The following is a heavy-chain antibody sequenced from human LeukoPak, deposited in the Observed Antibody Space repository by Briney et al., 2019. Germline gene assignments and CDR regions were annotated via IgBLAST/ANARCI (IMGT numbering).Heavy chain of an antibody. Sequence: SETLSLTCTVSGGSISSYYWSWIRQPPGKGLEWIGYIYYRGSTNYNPSLKSRVTMSVDTSKNQFSLKLSSVTAADTAVYYCARQVTFGYAFAYYFDYWGQGSLVTVSS. J-gene: IGHJ4*02. D-gene: IGHD5-18*01. CDR1: GGSISSYY. CDR3: ARQVTFGYAFAYYFDY. CDR2: IYYRGST. V-gene: IGHV4-59*08.